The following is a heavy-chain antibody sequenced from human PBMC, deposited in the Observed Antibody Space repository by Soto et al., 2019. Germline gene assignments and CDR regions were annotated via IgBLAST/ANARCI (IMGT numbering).Heavy chain of an antibody. CDR1: GFTVSNNY. J-gene: IGHJ4*02. CDR2: IYSGGYT. V-gene: IGHV3-53*01. D-gene: IGHD3-10*01. CDR3: GAPGGGGGY. Sequence: EVQLVESGGGLIQPGGSLRLSCAVSGFTVSNNYMSWVRQAPGKGLEGVSVIYSGGYTAYGDSVKGRFTISRDNSKNTLNTQNECPGAAATGVFFGGAPGGGGGYWGQGTLVTVSS.